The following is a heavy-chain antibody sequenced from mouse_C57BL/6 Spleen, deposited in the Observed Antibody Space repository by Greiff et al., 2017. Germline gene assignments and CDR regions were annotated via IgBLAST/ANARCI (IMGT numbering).Heavy chain of an antibody. CDR2: IWSGGSS. CDR1: GFSLTSYG. CDR3: DRQGNWGYFDY. D-gene: IGHD4-1*01. Sequence: QVQLQQSGPGLVAPSQSLSITCTVSGFSLTSYGVHWVRQPPGTGLEWLVLIWSGGSSTYNSAPKSSLCIIKINSKSHVFLKMISLQTEDTAMNYCDRQGNWGYFDYWGQGTTLTVSS. J-gene: IGHJ2*01. V-gene: IGHV2-6-1*01.